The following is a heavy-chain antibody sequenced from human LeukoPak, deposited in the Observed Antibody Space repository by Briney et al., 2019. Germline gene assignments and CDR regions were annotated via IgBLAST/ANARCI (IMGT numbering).Heavy chain of an antibody. V-gene: IGHV4-59*01. CDR1: GGSISSYY. CDR2: ISYSGST. CDR3: ARGRLGGSGSYYNVLDY. J-gene: IGHJ4*02. D-gene: IGHD3-10*01. Sequence: PSQTLSLTCPVSGGSISSYYWSWIRQPPRKVLEWIGYISYSGSTNYNPSLKSRVTISVDTSRNQFSLKLSSVTAADTAVYYCARGRLGGSGSYYNVLDYWGQGTLVTVSS.